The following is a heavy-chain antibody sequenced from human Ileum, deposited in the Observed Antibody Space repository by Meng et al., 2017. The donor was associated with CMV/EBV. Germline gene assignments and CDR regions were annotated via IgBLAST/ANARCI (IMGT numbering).Heavy chain of an antibody. J-gene: IGHJ4*02. CDR2: TYYRSKWYN. CDR3: TRAYYYDSSGYYDY. D-gene: IGHD3-22*01. Sequence: QVLLQRSGPGLVKPSQTLSLPCASSGDSFSSNSVTWNWIRQSPSRGLEWLGRTYYRSKWYNDYAVSVKSRITINPDTSKNQFSLQLNSMTPEDTAVYYCTRAYYYDSSGYYDYWGQGTLVTVSS. CDR1: GDSFSSNSVT. V-gene: IGHV6-1*01.